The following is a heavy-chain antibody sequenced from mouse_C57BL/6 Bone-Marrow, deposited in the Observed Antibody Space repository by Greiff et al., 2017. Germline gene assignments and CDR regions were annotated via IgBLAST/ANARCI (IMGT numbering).Heavy chain of an antibody. V-gene: IGHV1-82*01. D-gene: IGHD3-1*01. CDR3: ARRGIGNYFDY. CDR1: GYAFSSSW. Sequence: VQLQQSGPELVKPGASVKISCKASGYAFSSSWMNWVKQRPGKGLEWIGRIYPGDGDTNYNGKFKGKATLTADKSSSTAYMQLSSLTSEDSAVYFCARRGIGNYFDYWGQGTTLTVSS. J-gene: IGHJ2*01. CDR2: IYPGDGDT.